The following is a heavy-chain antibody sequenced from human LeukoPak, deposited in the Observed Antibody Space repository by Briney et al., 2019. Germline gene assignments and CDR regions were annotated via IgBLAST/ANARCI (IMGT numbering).Heavy chain of an antibody. CDR2: IIPILGIA. D-gene: IGHD2-21*02. V-gene: IGHV1-69*04. CDR3: ARARYCGGDCYDAFDI. Sequence: SVKVSCKASGGTFSSYAICWVRQAPGQGLEWMGRIIPILGIANYAQKFQGRVTITADKSTSTAYMELSSLRSEDTAVYYCARARYCGGDCYDAFDIWGQGTMVTVSS. J-gene: IGHJ3*02. CDR1: GGTFSSYA.